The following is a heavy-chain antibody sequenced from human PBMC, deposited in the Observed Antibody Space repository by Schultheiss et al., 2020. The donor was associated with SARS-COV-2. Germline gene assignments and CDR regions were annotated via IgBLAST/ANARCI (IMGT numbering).Heavy chain of an antibody. V-gene: IGHV1-18*01. J-gene: IGHJ4*02. D-gene: IGHD4-17*01. CDR3: ARVGDYGDQDY. Sequence: ASVKVSCKTSGYRFSGIAGFGYGISWVRQAPGQGLEWMGWINPNSGGTNYAQKLQGRVTMTTDTSTSTAYMELRSLRSDDTAVYYCARVGDYGDQDYWGQGTLVTVSS. CDR2: INPNSGGT. CDR1: GYRFSGIAGFGYG.